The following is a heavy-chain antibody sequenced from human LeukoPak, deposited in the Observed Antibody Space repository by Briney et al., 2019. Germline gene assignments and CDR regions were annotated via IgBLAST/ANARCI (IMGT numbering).Heavy chain of an antibody. J-gene: IGHJ4*01. V-gene: IGHV4-34*01. Sequence: SGTRSLTCAVYGGSFSGYFWSWIRQPPGKGLEWIGEINHSGSTNYNPSLKSRVTISVDTSKNQFSLRLSSVTAADTAVYYCARAMVDTAMAALIDYWGHGTLLTVSS. D-gene: IGHD5-18*01. CDR2: INHSGST. CDR1: GGSFSGYF. CDR3: ARAMVDTAMAALIDY.